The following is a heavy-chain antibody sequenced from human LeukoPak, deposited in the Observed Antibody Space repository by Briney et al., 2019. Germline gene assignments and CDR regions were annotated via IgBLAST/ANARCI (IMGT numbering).Heavy chain of an antibody. D-gene: IGHD6-6*01. V-gene: IGHV3-30*04. Sequence: GGSLRLSCAASGFTFSSYAMHWVRQAPGKGLEWVAVISYDGSNKYYADSVKGRFTISRDNSKNTLYPQMNSLRAEDTAVYYCARDPLAARMGAYYYYYYMDVWGKGTTVTVSS. J-gene: IGHJ6*03. CDR1: GFTFSSYA. CDR3: ARDPLAARMGAYYYYYYMDV. CDR2: ISYDGSNK.